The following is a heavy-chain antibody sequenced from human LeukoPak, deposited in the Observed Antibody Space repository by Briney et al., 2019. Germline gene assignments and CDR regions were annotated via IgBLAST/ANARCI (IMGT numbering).Heavy chain of an antibody. CDR2: INHSGST. CDR3: ARGRKFPRYYGSGSYYSPFDY. Sequence: KPSETLSLSCAVYGGSFSGYYWSWIRQPPGKGLERIGEINHSGSTNYNPSLKSRVTISVDTSKNQFPLKLSSVTAADTAVYYCARGRKFPRYYGSGSYYSPFDYWGQGTLVTVSS. D-gene: IGHD3-10*01. CDR1: GGSFSGYY. J-gene: IGHJ4*02. V-gene: IGHV4-34*01.